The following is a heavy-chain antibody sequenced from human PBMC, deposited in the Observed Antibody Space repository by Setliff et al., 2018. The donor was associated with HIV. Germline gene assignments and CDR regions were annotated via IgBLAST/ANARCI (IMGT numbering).Heavy chain of an antibody. J-gene: IGHJ5*02. CDR1: GESLSGYY. CDR3: VRGGDSSSWYWGRWFDP. D-gene: IGHD6-13*01. Sequence: SETLSLTCAVYGESLSGYYWSWIRQPPGKGLEWVGEINHSRATNYNPSLQSRLTVSVDTSKNQFSLKLSSVTAADTAMYYCVRGGDSSSWYWGRWFDPWGQVTLVTVSS. CDR2: INHSRAT. V-gene: IGHV4-34*01.